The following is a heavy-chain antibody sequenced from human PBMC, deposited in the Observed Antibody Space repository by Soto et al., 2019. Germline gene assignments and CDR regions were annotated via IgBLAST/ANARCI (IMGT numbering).Heavy chain of an antibody. CDR3: AKDGYAAMVPDY. J-gene: IGHJ4*02. CDR2: ISYDGSNK. D-gene: IGHD5-18*01. V-gene: IGHV3-30*18. Sequence: QVQLVESGGGVVQPGRSLRLSCAASGFTFSSYGMHWVRQAPGKGLEWVAVISYDGSNKYYADSVKGRFTISRDNSKNTLYLQMNSLRAEDTAVYYCAKDGYAAMVPDYWGQGTLFTVSS. CDR1: GFTFSSYG.